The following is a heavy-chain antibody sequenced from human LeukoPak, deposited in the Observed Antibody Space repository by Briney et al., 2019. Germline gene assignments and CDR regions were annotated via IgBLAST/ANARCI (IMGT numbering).Heavy chain of an antibody. CDR3: AKDRSIAAGDDAYI. V-gene: IGHV3-23*01. J-gene: IGHJ3*02. Sequence: GGALRLSCAASGFTFSSYAMNWVRQAPGKGLEWVSHISGSGISTYYADSVKGRFTISRDNSKNTLYLQMNSLRAEDTAVYYCAKDRSIAAGDDAYIWGQGTMVTVSS. D-gene: IGHD6-13*01. CDR2: ISGSGIST. CDR1: GFTFSSYA.